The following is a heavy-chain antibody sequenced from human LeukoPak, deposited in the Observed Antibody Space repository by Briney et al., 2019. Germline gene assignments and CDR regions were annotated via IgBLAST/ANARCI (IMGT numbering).Heavy chain of an antibody. Sequence: PSETLSLTCTVSGYSISSGFYWGWIRQPPGKGLEWIGSVYHSGSTHYNSSLKSRVTISVDTSKNQLSLKLSSVTAADTAVYYCARGVGLTQGGTFDYWGQGTLVTVSS. V-gene: IGHV4-38-2*02. CDR1: GYSISSGFY. J-gene: IGHJ4*02. CDR3: ARGVGLTQGGTFDY. CDR2: VYHSGST. D-gene: IGHD1-1*01.